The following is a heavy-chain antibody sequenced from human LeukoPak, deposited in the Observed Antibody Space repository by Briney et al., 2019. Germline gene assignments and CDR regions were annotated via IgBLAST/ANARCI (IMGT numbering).Heavy chain of an antibody. CDR2: IYSSGTT. V-gene: IGHV4-39*01. CDR1: GGSISSNSHY. J-gene: IGHJ4*02. Sequence: PSETLSLTCIVSGGSISSNSHYWGWIRQPPGKGLEWIGSIYSSGTTYYNPSLRSRLTISADASKNLFSLKLGSVAAADTAVYYCARSSDYQGSKRELGHYWGQGTLVTVSS. D-gene: IGHD3-10*01. CDR3: ARSSDYQGSKRELGHY.